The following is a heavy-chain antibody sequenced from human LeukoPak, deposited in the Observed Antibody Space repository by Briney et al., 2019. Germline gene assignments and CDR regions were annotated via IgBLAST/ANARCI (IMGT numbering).Heavy chain of an antibody. Sequence: PSETLSLTCTVSGGSISSYYWSWIRQPPGKGLEWIGYIYYSGSTNYNPSLKSRVTISVDTPKNQFSLKLSSVTAADTAVYYCARHKWELRYFDLWGRGTLVTVSS. D-gene: IGHD1-26*01. CDR2: IYYSGST. CDR3: ARHKWELRYFDL. V-gene: IGHV4-59*08. J-gene: IGHJ2*01. CDR1: GGSISSYY.